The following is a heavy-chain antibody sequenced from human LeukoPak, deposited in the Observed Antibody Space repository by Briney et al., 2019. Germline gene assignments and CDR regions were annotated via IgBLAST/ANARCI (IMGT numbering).Heavy chain of an antibody. D-gene: IGHD6-19*01. CDR1: GYTFTSYD. Sequence: EASVKVSCKASGYTFTSYDINWVRQATGQGLEWMGWISAYNGNTNYAQKLQGRVTMTTDTSTSTAYMELRSLRSDDTAVYYCARDRVWVGGWYRFNGMDVWGQGTTVTVSS. CDR3: ARDRVWVGGWYRFNGMDV. J-gene: IGHJ6*02. CDR2: ISAYNGNT. V-gene: IGHV1-18*01.